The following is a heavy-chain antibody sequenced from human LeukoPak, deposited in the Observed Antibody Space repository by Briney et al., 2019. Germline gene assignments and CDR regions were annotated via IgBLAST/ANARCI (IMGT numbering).Heavy chain of an antibody. V-gene: IGHV4-39*01. CDR3: ASYSGYDFFVEY. D-gene: IGHD5-12*01. CDR1: GGSISRSRYY. Sequence: PSETLSLTCTVSGGSISRSRYYWGWIRQPPGKGLEWIASIYYGGNTYYNPSLKSRITKSVDTSKNQFSLKLSSVTAADTAVYYCASYSGYDFFVEYWGQGTLVTVSS. J-gene: IGHJ4*02. CDR2: IYYGGNT.